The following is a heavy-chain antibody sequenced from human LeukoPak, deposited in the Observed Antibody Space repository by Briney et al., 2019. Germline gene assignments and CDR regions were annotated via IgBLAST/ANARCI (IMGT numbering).Heavy chain of an antibody. J-gene: IGHJ4*02. V-gene: IGHV4-39*07. D-gene: IGHD3-22*01. CDR3: ASYGEYYYDSSGYYRLLDY. CDR2: IYYSGST. Sequence: SETLSLTCTVSGGSISSSSYYWGWIRQPPGKGLEWIGSIYYSGSTNYNPSLKSRVTISVDTSKNQFSLKLSSVTAADTAVYYCASYGEYYYDSSGYYRLLDYWGQGTLVTVSS. CDR1: GGSISSSSYY.